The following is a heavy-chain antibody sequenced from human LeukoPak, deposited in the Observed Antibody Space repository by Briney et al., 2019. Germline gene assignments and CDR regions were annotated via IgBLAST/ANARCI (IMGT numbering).Heavy chain of an antibody. J-gene: IGHJ4*02. CDR2: IYYSGST. Sequence: SETLSLTCTVSGGSISSSSYYWGWIRQPPGKGLEWIGSIYYSGSTYYNPSLKSRVTISVDTSKNQFSLKLSSVTAADTAVYYCAPSHGGYDSSGYYYSDYWGQGTLVTVSS. CDR1: GGSISSSSYY. CDR3: APSHGGYDSSGYYYSDY. D-gene: IGHD3-22*01. V-gene: IGHV4-39*07.